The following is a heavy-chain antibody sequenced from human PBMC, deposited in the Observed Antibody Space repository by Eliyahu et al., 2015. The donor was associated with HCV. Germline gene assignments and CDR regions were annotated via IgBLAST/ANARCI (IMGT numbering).Heavy chain of an antibody. J-gene: IGHJ6*02. CDR2: ISSSSSYI. V-gene: IGHV3-21*01. CDR1: GXXFSSYS. D-gene: IGHD4-11*01. Sequence: EVQLVXSGGGLVKPGGSLRLSCAASGXXFSSYSXNWVRQAPGKGLEWVSSISSSSSYIYYADSVKGRFTISRDNAKNSLYLQMNSLRAEDTAVYYCARDRNGYYYYGMDVWGQGTTVTVSS. CDR3: ARDRNGYYYYGMDV.